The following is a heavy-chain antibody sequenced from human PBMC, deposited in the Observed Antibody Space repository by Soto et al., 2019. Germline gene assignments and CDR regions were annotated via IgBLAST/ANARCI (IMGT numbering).Heavy chain of an antibody. CDR1: GGSVSSGSYY. CDR2: IYYSGST. J-gene: IGHJ3*02. Sequence: SETLSLTCTVSGGSVSSGSYYWRWIRQHPGKGLEWIGYIYYSGSTYYNPSLKSRVTISVDTSKNQFSLKLSSVTAADTAVYYCARVYSSGWYKGRAFDIWGQGTMVTVS. V-gene: IGHV4-31*03. D-gene: IGHD6-19*01. CDR3: ARVYSSGWYKGRAFDI.